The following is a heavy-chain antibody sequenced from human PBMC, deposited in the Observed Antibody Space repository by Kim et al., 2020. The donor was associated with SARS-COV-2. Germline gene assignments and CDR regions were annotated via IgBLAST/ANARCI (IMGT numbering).Heavy chain of an antibody. CDR2: TYYRSEWYN. V-gene: IGHV6-1*01. Sequence: SQTLSLTCAISGDSVSSDSAGWNWIRQSPSRSLEWLGSTYYRSEWYNDYAVSVKSRITINADTSKNQFSLQLNSVTPEDTAVYYCARGGIPVDRAYFYALDVWGQGTTVTVSS. D-gene: IGHD3-16*01. CDR1: GDSVSSDSAG. CDR3: ARGGIPVDRAYFYALDV. J-gene: IGHJ6*02.